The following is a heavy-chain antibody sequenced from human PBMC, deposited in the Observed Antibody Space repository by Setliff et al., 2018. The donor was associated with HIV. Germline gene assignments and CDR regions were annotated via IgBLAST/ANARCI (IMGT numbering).Heavy chain of an antibody. J-gene: IGHJ4*02. CDR1: SYSIDSGYF. Sequence: SETLSLTCGVSSYSIDSGYFWGWIRQPPGKGLEWIGSISHSGTTYYDPSLKSRVTISVDTSKNQFSLKVRPVTAADTAIYYCARHDRGNTYGQGYFDYWGQGALVTVSS. D-gene: IGHD5-18*01. CDR2: ISHSGTT. V-gene: IGHV4-38-2*01. CDR3: ARHDRGNTYGQGYFDY.